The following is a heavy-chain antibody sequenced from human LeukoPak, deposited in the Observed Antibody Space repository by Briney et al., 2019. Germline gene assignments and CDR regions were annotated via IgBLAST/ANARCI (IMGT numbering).Heavy chain of an antibody. Sequence: HAGGSLRLPCAASGFTVSSNYMSWVRQAPGKGLEWVSVFYSGGSTYYADSVKGRFTISRDNSKNTLYLQMNSLRAEDTAVYYCARDDSSGYDYWGQGTLVTVSS. D-gene: IGHD3-22*01. J-gene: IGHJ4*02. CDR3: ARDDSSGYDY. CDR1: GFTVSSNY. V-gene: IGHV3-66*01. CDR2: FYSGGST.